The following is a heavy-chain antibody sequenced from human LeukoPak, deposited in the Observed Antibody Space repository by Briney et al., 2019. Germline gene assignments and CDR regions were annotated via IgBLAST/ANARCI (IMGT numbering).Heavy chain of an antibody. CDR1: GGSISSYY. Sequence: SETLSLTCTHPGGSISSYYWSWIRQPAEKGLEWIGRIYTSGSTNYNPSLKSRVTMSVDTSKNQFSLKLSSVTAADTAVYYCARELAAAGAFDYWGQGTLVTVSS. V-gene: IGHV4-4*07. J-gene: IGHJ4*02. D-gene: IGHD6-13*01. CDR3: ARELAAAGAFDY. CDR2: IYTSGST.